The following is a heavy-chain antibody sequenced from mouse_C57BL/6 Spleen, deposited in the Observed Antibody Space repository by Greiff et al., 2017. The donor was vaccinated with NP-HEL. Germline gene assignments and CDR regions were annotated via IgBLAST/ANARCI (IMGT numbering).Heavy chain of an antibody. CDR1: GYAFSSSW. CDR3: ARGYYYGSSYFDY. J-gene: IGHJ2*01. V-gene: IGHV1-82*01. CDR2: IYPGDGDT. Sequence: VQLQESGPELVKPGASVKISCKASGYAFSSSWMNWVKQRPGKGLEWIGRIYPGDGDTNYNGKFKGKATLTADQSSSTAYMQLSSLTSEDSAVYFCARGYYYGSSYFDYWGQGTTLTVSS. D-gene: IGHD1-1*01.